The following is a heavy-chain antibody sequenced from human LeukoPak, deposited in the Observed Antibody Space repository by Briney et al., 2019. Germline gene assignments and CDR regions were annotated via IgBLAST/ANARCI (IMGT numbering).Heavy chain of an antibody. D-gene: IGHD3-22*01. CDR2: IYYSGST. Sequence: SETLSLTCTVSGGSISSSGYYWGWIRQPPGKGLEWIGSIYYSGSTYYNPSLKSRVTISVDTSKNQFSLKLSSVTAADTAVYYCARHAFRYYDSSGFPDFDYWGQGTLVTVSS. V-gene: IGHV4-39*01. J-gene: IGHJ4*02. CDR3: ARHAFRYYDSSGFPDFDY. CDR1: GGSISSSGYY.